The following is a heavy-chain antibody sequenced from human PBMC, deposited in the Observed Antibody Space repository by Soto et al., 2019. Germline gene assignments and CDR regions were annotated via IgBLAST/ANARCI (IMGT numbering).Heavy chain of an antibody. J-gene: IGHJ4*02. Sequence: GGSLRLSCAASGFTFSSYAMHWVRQAPGKGLEWVAVISYDGSNKYYADSVKGRFTISRDNSKNTLYLQMNSLRAEDTAVYYCARGYCSGGSCYFDYWGQGTLVTVSS. D-gene: IGHD2-15*01. CDR2: ISYDGSNK. V-gene: IGHV3-30-3*01. CDR3: ARGYCSGGSCYFDY. CDR1: GFTFSSYA.